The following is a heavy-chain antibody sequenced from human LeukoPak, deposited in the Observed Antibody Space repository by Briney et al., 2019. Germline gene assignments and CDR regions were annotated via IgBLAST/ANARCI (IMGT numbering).Heavy chain of an antibody. V-gene: IGHV3-74*01. CDR2: INGDGSET. J-gene: IGHJ4*02. D-gene: IGHD4-17*01. Sequence: PGGSLRPSCSASGFTFSSHWMHWVSQAPGKGLVWVARINGDGSETIYAGSVRGRFTISRDNAKSTLYLQMNSLRAEDTAVYYCASGSGDYGDPFDYWGQGTLVTVSS. CDR1: GFTFSSHW. CDR3: ASGSGDYGDPFDY.